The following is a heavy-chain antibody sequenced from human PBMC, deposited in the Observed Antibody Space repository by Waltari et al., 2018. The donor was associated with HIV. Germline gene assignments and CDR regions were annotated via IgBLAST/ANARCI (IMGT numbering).Heavy chain of an antibody. D-gene: IGHD3-16*01. CDR2: INSEGGST. CDR1: GFTFSSYW. Sequence: EVQLVESGGGLVQPGGSLRLSCAASGFTFSSYWMHWVRQAPGKGLVWVSRINSEGGSTNDADSVKGRFTISRDNAKNTVYLQMNSLRAEDTALYYCASLYNYVWGSPPPFVYWGQGTLVTVSS. J-gene: IGHJ4*02. V-gene: IGHV3-74*01. CDR3: ASLYNYVWGSPPPFVY.